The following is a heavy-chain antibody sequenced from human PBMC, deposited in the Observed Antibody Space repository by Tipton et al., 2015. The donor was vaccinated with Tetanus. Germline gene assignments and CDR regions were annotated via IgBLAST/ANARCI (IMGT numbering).Heavy chain of an antibody. CDR3: ARRDYSDSSVDN. Sequence: TLSLTCTVSGGSISPYYWGWIRQPPGKGLEWIGSIYFSGSTYYNPSLKSRVTIYVDTSKKQFSLRLSSVTAADTAVYYCARRDYSDSSVDNWGQGTLVTVSS. D-gene: IGHD3-22*01. CDR2: IYFSGST. V-gene: IGHV4-39*01. CDR1: GGSISPYY. J-gene: IGHJ4*02.